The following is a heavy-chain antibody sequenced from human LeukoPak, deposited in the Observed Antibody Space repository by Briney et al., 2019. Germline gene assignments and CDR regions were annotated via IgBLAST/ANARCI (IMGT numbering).Heavy chain of an antibody. J-gene: IGHJ4*02. CDR1: GFTFSRFG. Sequence: GRSLRLSCAASGFTFSRFGMNWVRQAPGKGLEWVSYISSTGSPIYYADSVKSRFTISRDNAKNSLYLQMNSLRDDDTAVYYCAQKGGTDYWGQGTLVTVSS. CDR2: ISSTGSPI. D-gene: IGHD2-15*01. V-gene: IGHV3-48*02. CDR3: AQKGGTDY.